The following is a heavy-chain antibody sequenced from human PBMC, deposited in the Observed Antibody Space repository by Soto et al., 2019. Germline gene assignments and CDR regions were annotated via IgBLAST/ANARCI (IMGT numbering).Heavy chain of an antibody. CDR3: ASPGGQSDGAFDT. Sequence: QVQLVQSGAEVKKPGSSVKGSCKASGGTFSSYAISWVRQAPGQGLGWMGGIIPIFGTANYAQKFQGRVTITADESTGRVYMELSSLRSEDTAVYYCASPGGQSDGAFDTWGKGTMVTVSS. CDR1: GGTFSSYA. V-gene: IGHV1-69*01. J-gene: IGHJ3*02. D-gene: IGHD2-15*01. CDR2: IIPIFGTA.